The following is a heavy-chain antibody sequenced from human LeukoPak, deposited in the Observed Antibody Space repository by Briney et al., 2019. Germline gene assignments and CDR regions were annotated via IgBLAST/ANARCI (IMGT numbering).Heavy chain of an antibody. J-gene: IGHJ6*03. CDR2: ISPSGGST. V-gene: IGHV1-46*01. CDR3: ARDGGEYYYYYYMDV. CDR1: GYTFTSYY. D-gene: IGHD2-21*01. Sequence: GASVKVSCKASGYTFTSYYMHWVRQAPGQGLEWMGIISPSGGSTSYAQEFQGRVTMTRDTSTSTVYMELSSLRSEDTAVYYCARDGGEYYYYYYMDVWGKGTTVTVSS.